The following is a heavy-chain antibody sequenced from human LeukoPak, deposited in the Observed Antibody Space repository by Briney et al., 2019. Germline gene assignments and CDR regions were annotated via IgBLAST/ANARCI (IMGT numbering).Heavy chain of an antibody. CDR1: GYTFTSYG. CDR3: AGADLKRYYYDNSGYYLDY. D-gene: IGHD3-22*01. Sequence: ASVKVSCKASGYTFTSYGISWVRQAPGQGLEWMGWISAYNGNTNYAQKLQGRVTMTTDTSTSTAYLELRSLRSDDTAVYYCAGADLKRYYYDNSGYYLDYWGQGTLVTVSS. V-gene: IGHV1-18*01. J-gene: IGHJ4*02. CDR2: ISAYNGNT.